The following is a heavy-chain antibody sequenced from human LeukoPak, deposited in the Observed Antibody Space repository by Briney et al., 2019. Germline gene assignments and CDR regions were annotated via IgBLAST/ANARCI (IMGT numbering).Heavy chain of an antibody. Sequence: ASVKVSCKASGYTFTGYYMHWVRQAPGQGLEWMGWINPNSGGTNYAQKFQGRVTMTRDTSISTAYMELSRLRSDDTAVYYCARDSGHSSRYNWFDPWGRGTLVTVSS. CDR1: GYTFTGYY. CDR2: INPNSGGT. D-gene: IGHD6-13*01. J-gene: IGHJ5*02. CDR3: ARDSGHSSRYNWFDP. V-gene: IGHV1-2*02.